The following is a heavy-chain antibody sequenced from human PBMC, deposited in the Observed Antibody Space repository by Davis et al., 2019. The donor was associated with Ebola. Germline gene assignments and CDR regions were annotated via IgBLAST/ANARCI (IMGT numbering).Heavy chain of an antibody. V-gene: IGHV3-9*01. CDR3: AKDVGAKTATVKGGFFDY. CDR1: YFTFANYG. J-gene: IGHJ4*02. D-gene: IGHD5-24*01. Sequence: SLKISCVASYFTFANYGMHWVRQTPGKGLEWVSGLSSNSATIGYADSVKVRFTVSRDNAKNSLFLQMNSLRPEDTAVYYCAKDVGAKTATVKGGFFDYWGQGMLVTVSS. CDR2: LSSNSATI.